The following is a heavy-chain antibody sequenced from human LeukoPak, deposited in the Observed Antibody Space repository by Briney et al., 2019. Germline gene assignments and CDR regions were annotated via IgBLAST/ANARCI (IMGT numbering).Heavy chain of an antibody. CDR3: AKDTNWNYSSSAVDY. J-gene: IGHJ4*02. D-gene: IGHD1-7*01. V-gene: IGHV3-15*05. Sequence: GGSLRLSCEASGFSFTNAWMNWVRLAPGKGLEWVGRLKSRVDGGAADYAAPVKGRFTISRDDSKDTLYLQMNSLRAEDTALYYCAKDTNWNYSSSAVDYWGQGTLVTVSS. CDR2: LKSRVDGGAA. CDR1: GFSFTNAW.